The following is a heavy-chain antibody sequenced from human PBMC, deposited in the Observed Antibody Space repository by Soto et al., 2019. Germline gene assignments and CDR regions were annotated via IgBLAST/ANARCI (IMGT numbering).Heavy chain of an antibody. Sequence: GASVKVSCKASGYTFTGYYMHWVRQAPGQELEWMGWINPNSGGTNYAQTFQGWVTMTRDTSISTAYMELSRLRSEDTAVYYCARALPMGGLATIFGVVNDYYYGMDVWGQGTTVTVSS. V-gene: IGHV1-2*04. CDR3: ARALPMGGLATIFGVVNDYYYGMDV. CDR1: GYTFTGYY. J-gene: IGHJ6*02. CDR2: INPNSGGT. D-gene: IGHD3-3*01.